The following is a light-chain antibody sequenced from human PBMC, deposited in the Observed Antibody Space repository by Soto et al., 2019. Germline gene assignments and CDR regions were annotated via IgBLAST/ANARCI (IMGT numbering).Light chain of an antibody. Sequence: DIQMTQSPSSLSASVGDRVTITCRASQTISTYLNWYQQKPGKAPRLLLYDASSLLSGVPSRFCGSGSGSDFTLTIASLQPADFSTYSCQQSDRTPSTFGQGTKVDI. J-gene: IGKJ2*01. V-gene: IGKV1-39*01. CDR2: DAS. CDR1: QTISTY. CDR3: QQSDRTPST.